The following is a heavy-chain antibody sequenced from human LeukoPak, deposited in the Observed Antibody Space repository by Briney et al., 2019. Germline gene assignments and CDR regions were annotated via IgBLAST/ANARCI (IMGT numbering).Heavy chain of an antibody. CDR3: ARNGDYYEKSGYYYLFDF. J-gene: IGHJ4*02. D-gene: IGHD3-22*01. CDR1: GGSINNYY. Sequence: TSETLSLTCTVSGGSINNYYWSWIRQPPGKGLEYIGYIYYSGSANYNPSLKSRVTISVDPSKNQFSLKLSSVTAADTAVYYYARNGDYYEKSGYYYLFDFWGQGTLVTVSS. CDR2: IYYSGSA. V-gene: IGHV4-59*01.